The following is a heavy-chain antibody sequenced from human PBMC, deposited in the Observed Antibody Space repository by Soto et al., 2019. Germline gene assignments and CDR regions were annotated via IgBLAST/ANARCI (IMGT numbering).Heavy chain of an antibody. CDR1: GYTFTGYY. Sequence: ASVKVSCKASGYTFTGYYMHWVRQAPGQGLEWMGWINPNSGGTNYAQKFQGRVTMTRDTSISTAYMELSRLRSDDTAVYYCARDHYGSGSYYYYYGMDVCGQGTTVTVSS. CDR3: ARDHYGSGSYYYYYGMDV. CDR2: INPNSGGT. J-gene: IGHJ6*02. V-gene: IGHV1-2*02. D-gene: IGHD3-10*01.